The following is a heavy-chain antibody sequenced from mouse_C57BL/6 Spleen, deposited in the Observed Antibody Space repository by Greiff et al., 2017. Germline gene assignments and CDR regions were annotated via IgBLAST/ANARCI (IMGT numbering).Heavy chain of an antibody. CDR1: GFTFSSYA. V-gene: IGHV5-4*03. Sequence: EVKLMESGGGLVKPGGSLKLSCAASGFTFSSYAMSWVRQTPEKRLEWVATISDGGSYTYYPDNVKGRFTISRDNAKNNRYLQMSHLKSEDTAMYYCARDGELGRGFAYWGQGTLVTVSA. D-gene: IGHD4-1*01. CDR2: ISDGGSYT. CDR3: ARDGELGRGFAY. J-gene: IGHJ3*01.